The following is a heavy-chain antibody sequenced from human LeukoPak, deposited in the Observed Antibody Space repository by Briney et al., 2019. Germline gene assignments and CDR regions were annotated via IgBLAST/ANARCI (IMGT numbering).Heavy chain of an antibody. CDR3: ANLPWGSGSYDY. J-gene: IGHJ4*02. Sequence: GGSLRLSCAASGFTFNKYAMNWVRQPPGKGLEWVSSIAGTGGSTYYADSVKGRFTISRDNSKNTLYLQMNSLRAEDTAVYYCANLPWGSGSYDYWGQGTLVTVSS. D-gene: IGHD3-10*01. CDR2: IAGTGGST. CDR1: GFTFNKYA. V-gene: IGHV3-23*01.